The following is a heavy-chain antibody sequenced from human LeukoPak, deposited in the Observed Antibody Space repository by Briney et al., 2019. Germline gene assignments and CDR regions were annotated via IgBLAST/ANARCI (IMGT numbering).Heavy chain of an antibody. J-gene: IGHJ6*03. CDR3: ARDGDYNYYYYYYMGV. Sequence: SETLSLTCAVSGYSISSGYYWGWIRPPPGKGLEWIGSIYHSGSTYYNPSLKSRVTISVDTSKNQFSLKLSSVTAADTAVYYCARDGDYNYYYYYYMGVWGKGTTVTVSS. V-gene: IGHV4-38-2*02. CDR2: IYHSGST. D-gene: IGHD4-17*01. CDR1: GYSISSGYY.